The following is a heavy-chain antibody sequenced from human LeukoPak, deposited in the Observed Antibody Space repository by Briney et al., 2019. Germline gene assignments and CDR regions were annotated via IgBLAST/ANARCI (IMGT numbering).Heavy chain of an antibody. J-gene: IGHJ1*01. D-gene: IGHD2-15*01. CDR1: GFSFNTYA. CDR3: AQQVGYCSSGSCYFTY. Sequence: GGSLRPSCAASGFSFNTYAMSWVRQAPGKGLEWVSAISNTGGSTYYADSVKGRFAISRDKSKNTLSLQMNSLRAEDTAVYYCAQQVGYCSSGSCYFTYWGQGTLVTVSS. CDR2: ISNTGGST. V-gene: IGHV3-23*01.